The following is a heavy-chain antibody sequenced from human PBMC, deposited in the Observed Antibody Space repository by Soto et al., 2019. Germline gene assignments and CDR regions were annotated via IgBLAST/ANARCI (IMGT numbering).Heavy chain of an antibody. CDR1: DGSISSNY. D-gene: IGHD6-13*01. CDR3: ARYRREAVAGYTLDN. CDR2: VYNSGST. Sequence: SETLSLTCTVSDGSISSNYWTWIRQPPGKGLEWIGYVYNSGSTNYNPSLKSRVTISEDTSKSQFSLKVNSMTAADTAVYYCARYRREAVAGYTLDNWGQGILVTVSS. J-gene: IGHJ4*02. V-gene: IGHV4-59*01.